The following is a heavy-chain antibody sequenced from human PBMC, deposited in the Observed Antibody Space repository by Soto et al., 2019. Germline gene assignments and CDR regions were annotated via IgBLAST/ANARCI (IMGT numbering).Heavy chain of an antibody. CDR3: AREGRLAAAGRFDY. D-gene: IGHD6-13*01. Sequence: SETLSLTCTVSGGSISSGDYYWSWIRQVPKKGLEWIGYIYYSGSTYYNPSLRSRVAMSVDTSKNQFSLKLSSVTAADTAIYYCAREGRLAAAGRFDYWGQGTLVTVS. CDR2: IYYSGST. CDR1: GGSISSGDYY. V-gene: IGHV4-31*03. J-gene: IGHJ4*02.